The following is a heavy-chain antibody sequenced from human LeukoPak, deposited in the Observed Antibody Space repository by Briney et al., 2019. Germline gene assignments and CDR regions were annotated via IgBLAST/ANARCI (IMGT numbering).Heavy chain of an antibody. CDR1: GSSISSYY. V-gene: IGHV4-4*09. D-gene: IGHD3-22*01. J-gene: IGHJ5*02. CDR3: AKSSGYYNWFDP. Sequence: SETLSLTCTVSGSSISSYYWSWIRQPPGKGLEWIGYIYTSGSTNYNPSLKSRVTISVDTSKNQFSLKLSSVTAADTAVYYCAKSSGYYNWFDPWGQGTLVTVSS. CDR2: IYTSGST.